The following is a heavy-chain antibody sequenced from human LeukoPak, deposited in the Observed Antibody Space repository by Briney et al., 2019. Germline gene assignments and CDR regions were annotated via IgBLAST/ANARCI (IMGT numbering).Heavy chain of an antibody. CDR2: ISYDGSNK. J-gene: IGHJ4*02. Sequence: PGGSLRLSCAASGFTFSSYAMHWVRQAPGKGLEWVAVISYDGSNKYYADSVKGRFTISRDNSKNTLYLQMNSLRAEDTAVYYCARADTAMVYFDYWGQGTLVTVSS. CDR3: ARADTAMVYFDY. CDR1: GFTFSSYA. V-gene: IGHV3-30-3*01. D-gene: IGHD5-18*01.